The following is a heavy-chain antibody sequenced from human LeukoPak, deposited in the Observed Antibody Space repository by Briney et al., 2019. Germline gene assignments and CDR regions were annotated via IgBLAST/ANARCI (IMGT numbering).Heavy chain of an antibody. D-gene: IGHD3-9*01. CDR1: GFTFSSYA. J-gene: IGHJ4*02. CDR3: AKGPYYDILTGPDY. Sequence: PGGSLRLSCAASGFTFSSYAMSWVRPAPGKGLEWVSAISGSGGSTYYADSVKGRFTISRDNSKNTLYLQMNSLRAEDTAVHYCAKGPYYDILTGPDYWGQGTLVTVSS. V-gene: IGHV3-23*01. CDR2: ISGSGGST.